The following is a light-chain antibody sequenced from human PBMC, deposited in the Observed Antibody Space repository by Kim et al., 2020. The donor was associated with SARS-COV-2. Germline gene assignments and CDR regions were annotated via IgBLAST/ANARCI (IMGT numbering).Light chain of an antibody. J-gene: IGKJ2*01. Sequence: STAERDTLSGRASQSVSSNLAWYQQKPGQAPRLLIYGASTRATGIPARFSGSGSGTEFTLTISSLQSEDFAVDYCQQYKNWPPMYTFGQGTKLEI. V-gene: IGKV3-15*01. CDR3: QQYKNWPPMYT. CDR1: QSVSSN. CDR2: GAS.